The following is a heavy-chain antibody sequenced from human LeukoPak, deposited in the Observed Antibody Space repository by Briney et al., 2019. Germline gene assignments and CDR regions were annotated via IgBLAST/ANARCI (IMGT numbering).Heavy chain of an antibody. CDR3: ARSRGIVGPTKGPGIDY. J-gene: IGHJ4*02. D-gene: IGHD1-26*01. CDR2: ISVYNGNT. V-gene: IGHV1-18*01. CDR1: GYTFNSYG. Sequence: ASVKVSCKASGYTFNSYGISWVRQAPGQGLEWMGWISVYNGNTNYAQKLQGRVTMTTDTSTSTVYMELRSLRSDDTAVYYCARSRGIVGPTKGPGIDYWGQGTLVTVSS.